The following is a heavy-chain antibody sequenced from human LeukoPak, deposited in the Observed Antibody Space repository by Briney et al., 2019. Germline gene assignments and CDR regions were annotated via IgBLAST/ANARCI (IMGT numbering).Heavy chain of an antibody. V-gene: IGHV4-34*01. Sequence: SETLSLTCRVYGGSFSGYFWIWFRQPPGKGLEWIGEVNHSGSTNYKSSLRRRAIISVDTSKNQFSLKLTSVTAADTAIYFCAKCRYGYRGMDSWGQGTQVTVSS. J-gene: IGHJ4*02. CDR3: AKCRYGYRGMDS. D-gene: IGHD5-18*01. CDR1: GGSFSGYF. CDR2: VNHSGST.